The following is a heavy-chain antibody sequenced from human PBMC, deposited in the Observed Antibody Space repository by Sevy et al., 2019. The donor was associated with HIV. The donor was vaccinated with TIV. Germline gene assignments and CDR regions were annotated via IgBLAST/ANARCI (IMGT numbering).Heavy chain of an antibody. Sequence: QLGGSLRLSCAASGFTFNTFAMHWVRQAPGKGLEWVSGISNSGGNIYYADSVKGRFTISRDNSKSTLYLQMDSLRPGDTAVYYCAKDQTATVNYFFDQWGQGTLVTVSS. V-gene: IGHV3-23*01. CDR2: ISNSGGNI. CDR3: AKDQTATVNYFFDQ. J-gene: IGHJ4*02. CDR1: GFTFNTFA. D-gene: IGHD5-18*01.